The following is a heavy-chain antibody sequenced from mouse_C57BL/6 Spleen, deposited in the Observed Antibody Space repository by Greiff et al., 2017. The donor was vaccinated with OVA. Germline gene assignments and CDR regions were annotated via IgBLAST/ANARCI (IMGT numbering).Heavy chain of an antibody. V-gene: IGHV1-80*01. Sequence: VQLQQSGAGLVQPGESLKLSCEASGYEFTCYWMNWVRQSPGKGLEWIGEIYPGDGGTNYTDTLKGQVTMSGDNSYSTAYLQLSSLTSEDSAVYFCARSKGALALDHWGQG. J-gene: IGHJ4*01. CDR3: ARSKGALALDH. CDR1: GYEFTCYW. D-gene: IGHD6-1*01. CDR2: IYPGDGGT.